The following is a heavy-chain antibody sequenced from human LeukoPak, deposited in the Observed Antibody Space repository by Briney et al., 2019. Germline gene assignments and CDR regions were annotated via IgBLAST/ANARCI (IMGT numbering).Heavy chain of an antibody. Sequence: GGSLRLSCAASGFPFSSYGMHWVRQAPGKGLEWVARLVYDGRIDYANSVKGRFSIPRDNSKNTLFLDMSDLRVEDTAVYYCAGDLSAAFDSWGQGVLVTVSS. D-gene: IGHD6-19*01. CDR2: LVYDGRI. J-gene: IGHJ4*02. CDR1: GFPFSSYG. V-gene: IGHV3-33*01. CDR3: AGDLSAAFDS.